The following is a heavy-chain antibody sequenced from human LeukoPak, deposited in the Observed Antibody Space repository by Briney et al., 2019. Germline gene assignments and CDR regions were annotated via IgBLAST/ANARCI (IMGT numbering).Heavy chain of an antibody. J-gene: IGHJ4*02. CDR1: GGSVSSGSYY. V-gene: IGHV4-61*01. CDR3: ARGLAAAGTSYFDY. Sequence: SVTLSLTCTVSGGSVSSGSYYWSWIRQPPGKGLEWIGYIYYSGSTNYNPSLESRVTISVDTSKNQFSLKLSSVTAADTAVYYCARGLAAAGTSYFDYWGQGTLVTVSS. CDR2: IYYSGST. D-gene: IGHD6-13*01.